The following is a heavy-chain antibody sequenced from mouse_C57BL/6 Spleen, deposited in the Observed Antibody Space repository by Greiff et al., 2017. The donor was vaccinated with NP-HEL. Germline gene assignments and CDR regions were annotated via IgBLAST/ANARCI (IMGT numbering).Heavy chain of an antibody. V-gene: IGHV7-3*01. CDR1: GFTFTDYY. CDR2: IRNKANGYTT. J-gene: IGHJ1*03. D-gene: IGHD2-4*01. CDR3: ARDMGLRRYFDV. Sequence: EVMLVESGGGLVQPGGSLSLSCAASGFTFTDYYMSWVRQPPGKALEWLGFIRNKANGYTTEYSASVKGRFTISRDNSQSILYLQMKALRAEDSATYYCARDMGLRRYFDVWGTGTTVTVSS.